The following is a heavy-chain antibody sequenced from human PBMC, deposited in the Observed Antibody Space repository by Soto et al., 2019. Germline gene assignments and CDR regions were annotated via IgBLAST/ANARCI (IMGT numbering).Heavy chain of an antibody. CDR2: IWYDGSNK. CDR3: ARDFGYCSGGSCGSYYYYGMDV. Sequence: PGGSLRLSCAASGFTFSSYGMHWVRQAPGKGLEWVAVIWYDGSNKYYADSVEGRFTISRDNSKNTLYLQMNSLRAEDTAVYYCARDFGYCSGGSCGSYYYYGMDVWGQGTTVTVSS. CDR1: GFTFSSYG. D-gene: IGHD2-15*01. J-gene: IGHJ6*02. V-gene: IGHV3-33*01.